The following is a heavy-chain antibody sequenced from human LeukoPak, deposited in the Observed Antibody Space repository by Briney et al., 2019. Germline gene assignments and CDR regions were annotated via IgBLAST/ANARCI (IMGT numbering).Heavy chain of an antibody. D-gene: IGHD3-22*01. Sequence: GGSLRLSCAASGFTFDDYAMHWVRQAPGKGLEWVSLISWDGGSTYYADSVKGRFTISRGNSKNSLYLQMNSLRAEDTALYYCAKDGDYYDSRGPGGYYYYYMDVWGKGTTVTVSS. V-gene: IGHV3-43D*03. CDR3: AKDGDYYDSRGPGGYYYYYMDV. J-gene: IGHJ6*03. CDR2: ISWDGGST. CDR1: GFTFDDYA.